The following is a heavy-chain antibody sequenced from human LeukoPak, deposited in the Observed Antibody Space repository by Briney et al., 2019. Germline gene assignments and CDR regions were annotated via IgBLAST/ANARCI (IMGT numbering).Heavy chain of an antibody. CDR3: ARGKEAFDI. J-gene: IGHJ3*02. CDR2: INYSGSNA. V-gene: IGHV3-23*01. Sequence: GGSLRLSCAASGFTFSISAMTWVRQAPGKGLEWVALINYSGSNAYYADSVRGRFTISRDSSKSMLYLQMDSLRAEDTAVYYCARGKEAFDIWGQGTMVTVSS. CDR1: GFTFSISA.